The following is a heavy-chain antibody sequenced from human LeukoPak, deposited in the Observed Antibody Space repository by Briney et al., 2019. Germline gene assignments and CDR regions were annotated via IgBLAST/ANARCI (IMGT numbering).Heavy chain of an antibody. V-gene: IGHV4-59*01. Sequence: SETLSLTCTVSGGSISSYYWSWIRQPPGKGLEWIGYIYYSGSTNYNPSLKSRVTISVDTSKNQFSLKLSSVTAADTAVYYCATGSLTALAGYWGQGTLVTVSS. CDR2: IYYSGST. CDR1: GGSISSYY. D-gene: IGHD3-9*01. J-gene: IGHJ4*02. CDR3: ATGSLTALAGY.